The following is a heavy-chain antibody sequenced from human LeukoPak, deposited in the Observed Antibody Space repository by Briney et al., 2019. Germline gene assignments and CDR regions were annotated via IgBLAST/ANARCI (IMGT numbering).Heavy chain of an antibody. Sequence: PGESLRLSCAASGFTFSSYAMSWVRQAPGKGLEWVSAISGSGTSTYYADSVKGRFTISRDNSKNTLYLQMNSLRAEDTAVCYCAKEIEVNYYYYMDVWGKGTTVTVSS. CDR2: ISGSGTST. D-gene: IGHD3-22*01. V-gene: IGHV3-23*01. CDR3: AKEIEVNYYYYMDV. CDR1: GFTFSSYA. J-gene: IGHJ6*03.